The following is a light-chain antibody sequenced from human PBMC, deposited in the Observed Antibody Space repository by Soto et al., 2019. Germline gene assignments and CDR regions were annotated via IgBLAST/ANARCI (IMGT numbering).Light chain of an antibody. CDR3: QTWGTGHYV. CDR1: SGHSSYA. J-gene: IGLJ1*01. Sequence: QTVVTQSPSASASLGASVKLTCTLSSGHSSYAIAWHQQQPEKGPRYLMKLNSDGSHSKGDGIPDRFSGSSSGAERYLTISSLQSEDEADYYCQTWGTGHYVFGTGTKLTVL. CDR2: LNSDGSH. V-gene: IGLV4-69*01.